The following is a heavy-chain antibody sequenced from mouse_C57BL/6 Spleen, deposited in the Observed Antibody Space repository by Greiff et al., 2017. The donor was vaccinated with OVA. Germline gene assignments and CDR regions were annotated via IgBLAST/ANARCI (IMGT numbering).Heavy chain of an antibody. D-gene: IGHD2-5*01. J-gene: IGHJ4*01. CDR3: SRVDYSTYEGDALDY. CDR2: ISSGGDYI. V-gene: IGHV5-9-1*02. Sequence: KLMESGEGLVKPGGSLQLSCAASGFTFSSYAMYWVRQTPEKRLEWVAYISSGGDYIDYAEPVKGRFTFTRDNTRNTLYLQISSLKSEDTAMFYCSRVDYSTYEGDALDYWGQGTSVTVAS. CDR1: GFTFSSYA.